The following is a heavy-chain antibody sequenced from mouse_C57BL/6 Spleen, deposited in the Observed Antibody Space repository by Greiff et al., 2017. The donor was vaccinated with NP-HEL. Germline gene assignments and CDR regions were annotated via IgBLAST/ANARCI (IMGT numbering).Heavy chain of an antibody. D-gene: IGHD1-1*01. CDR1: GYTFTDYE. CDR3: TRSEITTPAY. Sequence: QVQLKESGAELVRPGASVTLSCKASGYTFTDYEMHWVKQTPVHGLEWIGAIDPETGGTAYNQKFKGKAILTADKSSSTAYMELRSLTSEDSAVYYCTRSEITTPAYWGQGTLVTVSA. J-gene: IGHJ3*01. CDR2: IDPETGGT. V-gene: IGHV1-15*01.